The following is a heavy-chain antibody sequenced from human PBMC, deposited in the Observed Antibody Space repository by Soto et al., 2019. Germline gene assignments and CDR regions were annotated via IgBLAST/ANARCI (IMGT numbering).Heavy chain of an antibody. V-gene: IGHV3-23*01. D-gene: IGHD3-16*01. CDR1: GFIFSDYA. Sequence: EVQLLESGGGLARPGGSLRLSCVASGFIFSDYAMTGVRQAPGKGLEWVATISASGGNIEYADSLKGRFTISRDNSKNTLYLPLNGLTADDTAIHYCAKVAGGLGYFDLWGRGILVTVSS. CDR2: ISASGGNI. CDR3: AKVAGGLGYFDL. J-gene: IGHJ2*01.